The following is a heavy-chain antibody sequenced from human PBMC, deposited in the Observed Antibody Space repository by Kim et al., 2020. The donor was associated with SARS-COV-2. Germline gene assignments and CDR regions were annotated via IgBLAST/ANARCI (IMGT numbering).Heavy chain of an antibody. V-gene: IGHV1-3*01. J-gene: IGHJ6*02. CDR2: INAGNGNT. CDR1: GYTFTSYA. Sequence: ASVKVSCKASGYTFTSYAMHWVRQAPGQRLEWMGWINAGNGNTKYSQKFQGRVTITRDTSASTAYMELSSLRSEDTAVYYCARDSLTSKMGYYYYYGMDVWGQGTTVTVSS. CDR3: ARDSLTSKMGYYYYYGMDV. D-gene: IGHD3-9*01.